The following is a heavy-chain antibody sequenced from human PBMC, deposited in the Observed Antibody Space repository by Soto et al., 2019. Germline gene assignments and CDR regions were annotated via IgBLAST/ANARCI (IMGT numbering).Heavy chain of an antibody. D-gene: IGHD3-22*01. CDR1: GFTFSSYE. CDR3: ARDGYYYDSSGYSTPYYYGMDV. Sequence: GGSLRLSCAASGFTFSSYEMNWVRQAPGKGLEWVSYISSSGSTIYYADSVKGRFTISRDNAKNSLYLQMNSLRAEDTAVYYCARDGYYYDSSGYSTPYYYGMDVWGQGTTVTVSS. V-gene: IGHV3-48*03. J-gene: IGHJ6*02. CDR2: ISSSGSTI.